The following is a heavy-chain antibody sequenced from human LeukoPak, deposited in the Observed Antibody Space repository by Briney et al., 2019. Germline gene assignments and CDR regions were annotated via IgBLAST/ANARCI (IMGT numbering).Heavy chain of an antibody. Sequence: GGSLRLSCAASGFTFYSYTMSWVRQAPGKGLEWVSGISWNSGSIGYADSVKGRFTISRDNAKNSLYLQMNSLRAEDTAVYYCAKGPDYYDSSGYYQFDYWGQGTLVTVSS. CDR3: AKGPDYYDSSGYYQFDY. J-gene: IGHJ4*02. CDR2: ISWNSGSI. V-gene: IGHV3-9*01. D-gene: IGHD3-22*01. CDR1: GFTFYSYT.